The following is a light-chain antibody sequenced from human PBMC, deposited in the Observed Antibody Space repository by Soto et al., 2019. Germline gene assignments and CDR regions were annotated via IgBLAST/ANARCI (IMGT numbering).Light chain of an antibody. V-gene: IGKV1-5*01. CDR2: DAS. Sequence: DIQMPQSPSTLSASVGASVTITCRASQSISSWLAWYQQKTGKDPKHLIYDASSLESGVPSRFSGSGSGTEFTLTISSLQPDDFATYYCQQYNSYPYTFGQGTKLEIK. J-gene: IGKJ2*01. CDR3: QQYNSYPYT. CDR1: QSISSW.